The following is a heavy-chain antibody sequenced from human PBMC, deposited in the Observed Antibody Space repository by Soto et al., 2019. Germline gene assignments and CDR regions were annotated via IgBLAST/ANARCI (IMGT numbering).Heavy chain of an antibody. CDR2: ISGSGGST. Sequence: GALRLSCAASGFTFSSYAMSWVRQAPGKGLEWVSAISGSGGSTYYADSVKGRFTISRDNSKNTLYLQMNSLRAEDTAVYYCAKDPLRLRSDPTPFDYWGQGTLVTVSS. V-gene: IGHV3-23*01. CDR3: AKDPLRLRSDPTPFDY. CDR1: GFTFSSYA. D-gene: IGHD4-17*01. J-gene: IGHJ4*02.